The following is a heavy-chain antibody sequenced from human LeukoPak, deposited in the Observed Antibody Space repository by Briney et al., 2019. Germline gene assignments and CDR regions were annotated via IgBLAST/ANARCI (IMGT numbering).Heavy chain of an antibody. CDR2: IYYSGST. Sequence: SETLSLTCTVSGGSISSGDYYWSWIRQPPGTGLEGIGYIYYSGSTYYNPSLKSRVTISVDTSKNQFSLKLSSVTAADTAVYYCARVRDDYVWGSYRYLDYWGQGTLVTVSS. D-gene: IGHD3-16*02. J-gene: IGHJ4*02. CDR3: ARVRDDYVWGSYRYLDY. CDR1: GGSISSGDYY. V-gene: IGHV4-30-4*01.